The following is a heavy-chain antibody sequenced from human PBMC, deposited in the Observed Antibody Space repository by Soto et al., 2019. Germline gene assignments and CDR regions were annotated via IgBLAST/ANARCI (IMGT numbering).Heavy chain of an antibody. CDR1: GGAISSYY. Sequence: SETLSLTCTVSGGAISSYYWSWIRQPPGKGLEWIGYIYYSGSTNYNPSLKSRVTISVDTSKTQFSLKLSSVTAADTAVYYCARHPGDGSYDYWGQGTLVTVSS. D-gene: IGHD1-26*01. CDR3: ARHPGDGSYDY. J-gene: IGHJ4*02. CDR2: IYYSGST. V-gene: IGHV4-59*08.